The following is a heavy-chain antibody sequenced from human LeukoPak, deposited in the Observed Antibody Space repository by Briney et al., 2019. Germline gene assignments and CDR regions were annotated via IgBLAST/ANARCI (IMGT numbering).Heavy chain of an antibody. D-gene: IGHD6-13*01. CDR1: GFTFSSYW. CDR2: IKQDGSEK. J-gene: IGHJ6*03. V-gene: IGHV3-7*01. CDR3: ATGRPDSSSWNNYYMDV. Sequence: GGSLRLSCAASGFTFSSYWMSWVRQAPGKGLEWVANIKQDGSEKYYVDSVKGRFTISRDNAKNSLYLQMNSLRAEDTAVYYCATGRPDSSSWNNYYMDVWGKGTTVTVSS.